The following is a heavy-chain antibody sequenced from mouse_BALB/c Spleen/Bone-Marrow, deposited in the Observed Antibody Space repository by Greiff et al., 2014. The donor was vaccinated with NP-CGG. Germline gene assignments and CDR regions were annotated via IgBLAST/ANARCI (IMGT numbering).Heavy chain of an antibody. Sequence: QVQLQQSGAELAKPGASVKMSCKASGYTFTSYWMHWVKQRPGQGLEWIGYINSSTGYTEYNQKFKDKATLTADKSSSTAYMQLSSLTSEDSAVYYCARDWYFDVWGAGTTVTVSS. CDR3: ARDWYFDV. CDR1: GYTFTSYW. J-gene: IGHJ1*01. CDR2: INSSTGYT. V-gene: IGHV1-7*01.